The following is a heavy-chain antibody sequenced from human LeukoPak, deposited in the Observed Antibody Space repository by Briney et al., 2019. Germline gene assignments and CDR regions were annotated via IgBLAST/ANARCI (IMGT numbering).Heavy chain of an antibody. CDR1: GYTFTSYY. CDR2: INPSGGST. J-gene: IGHJ4*02. D-gene: IGHD6-13*01. V-gene: IGHV1-46*01. CDR3: ARAYSSSWYNDY. Sequence: ASVKVSCKASGYTFTSYYMHWVRQAPGQGLEWMGIINPSGGSTSYAQKFQGRVTMTRDMSTSTAYMELRSLRSDDTAVYYCARAYSSSWYNDYWGQGTLVTVSS.